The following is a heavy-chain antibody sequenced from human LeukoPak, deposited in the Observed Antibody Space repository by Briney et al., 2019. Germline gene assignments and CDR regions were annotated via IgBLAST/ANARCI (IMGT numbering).Heavy chain of an antibody. CDR3: AKEDEKWELRTAFDI. V-gene: IGHV3-20*04. J-gene: IGHJ3*02. CDR1: GFTFDDYG. Sequence: PGGSLRLSCAASGFTFDDYGMSWVRQAPGKGLEWVSGINWNGGSTGYADSVKGRFTISRDNAKNSLYLQMNSLRAEDTAVYYCAKEDEKWELRTAFDIRGQGTMVTVSS. CDR2: INWNGGST. D-gene: IGHD1-26*01.